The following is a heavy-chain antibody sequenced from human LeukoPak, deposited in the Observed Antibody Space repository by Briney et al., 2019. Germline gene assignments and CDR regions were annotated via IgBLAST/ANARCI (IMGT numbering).Heavy chain of an antibody. CDR1: GFTFIDYD. D-gene: IGHD6-19*01. V-gene: IGHV3-13*01. CDR2: IGIRGDT. CDR3: ARDAAGNYYGMDV. Sequence: GGSLRLSCAASGFTFIDYDMHWVRQVIGKGLEWVSAIGIRGDTHYSGSVKGRFTISRENAESSLYLQMNSLRAGDTAVYYCARDAAGNYYGMDVWGQGTTVTVSS. J-gene: IGHJ6*02.